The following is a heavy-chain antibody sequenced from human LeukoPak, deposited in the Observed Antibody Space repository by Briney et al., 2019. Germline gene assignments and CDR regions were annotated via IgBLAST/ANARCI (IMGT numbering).Heavy chain of an antibody. Sequence: SETLSLTCTVSGGSISSYYWRWIRQPPGKGVEGVGYIYTSGSTNYNPSLKSRVPISVDTSKSQFSLKLSSVTAADTAVYYCARRTRGSTPSYYYYYYMDVWGKGTTVTVSS. CDR3: ARRTRGSTPSYYYYYYMDV. CDR2: IYTSGST. V-gene: IGHV4-4*09. D-gene: IGHD2-2*01. J-gene: IGHJ6*03. CDR1: GGSISSYY.